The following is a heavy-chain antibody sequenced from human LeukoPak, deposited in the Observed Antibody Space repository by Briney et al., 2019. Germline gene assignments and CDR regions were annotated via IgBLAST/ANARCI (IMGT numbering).Heavy chain of an antibody. Sequence: GGSLRLSCVASGFMFSDHAFHWVRQSPDKGLEWVALIGSDGSKKYYADSVQGRFTVSRENCKNTLFLQMNTLRADDTAVYFCARQMTSTRLFDSWGQGTLVTVSS. J-gene: IGHJ4*02. D-gene: IGHD5/OR15-5a*01. CDR1: GFMFSDHA. CDR2: IGSDGSKK. V-gene: IGHV3-30*04. CDR3: ARQMTSTRLFDS.